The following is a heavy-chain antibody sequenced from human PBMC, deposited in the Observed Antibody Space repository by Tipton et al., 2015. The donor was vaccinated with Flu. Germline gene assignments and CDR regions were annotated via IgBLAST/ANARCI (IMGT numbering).Heavy chain of an antibody. CDR2: IYYSGST. CDR1: GGSISSSSYY. CDR3: ARVATLDVPFDP. V-gene: IGHV4-39*07. Sequence: LRPSCTVSGGSISSSSYYWGWIRQPPGKGLEWIGSIYYSGSTYYNPSLKSRVTISVDTSKNQFSLKLSSVTAADTAVYYCARVATLDVPFDPWGQGTLVTVSS. D-gene: IGHD2/OR15-2a*01. J-gene: IGHJ5*02.